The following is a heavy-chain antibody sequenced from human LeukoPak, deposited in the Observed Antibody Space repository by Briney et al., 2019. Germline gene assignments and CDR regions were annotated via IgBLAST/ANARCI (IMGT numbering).Heavy chain of an antibody. J-gene: IGHJ6*03. CDR3: ARAGDDYYYMDV. CDR2: ISYDGSNK. Sequence: GGSLRLSCAASGFTFSSYAMHWVRQAPGKGLEWVSVISYDGSNKYYADSVKGRFTISRDNSKNTLYLQMNSLRAEDTAVYYCARAGDDYYYMDVWGKGTTVTVSS. D-gene: IGHD3-16*01. CDR1: GFTFSSYA. V-gene: IGHV3-30*04.